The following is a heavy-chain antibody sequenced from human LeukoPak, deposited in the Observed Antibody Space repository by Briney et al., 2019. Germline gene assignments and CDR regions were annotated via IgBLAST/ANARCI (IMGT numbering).Heavy chain of an antibody. CDR3: ASWRPYDYVWGSYRYTGGYFDY. CDR2: IYHSGST. CDR1: GGSISSGGYS. J-gene: IGHJ4*02. D-gene: IGHD3-16*02. V-gene: IGHV4-30-2*01. Sequence: SQTLSLTCAVSGGSISSGGYSWSWIRQPPGKGLEWIGYIYHSGSTYYNPSLKSRVTISVDRSKNQFSLKLSSVTAADTVVYYCASWRPYDYVWGSYRYTGGYFDYWGQGTLVTVSS.